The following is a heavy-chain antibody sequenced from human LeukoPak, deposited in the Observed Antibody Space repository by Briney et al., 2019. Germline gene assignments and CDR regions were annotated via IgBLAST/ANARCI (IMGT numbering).Heavy chain of an antibody. CDR1: GGSFSGYY. CDR2: INHSGSN. J-gene: IGHJ4*02. V-gene: IGHV4-34*01. D-gene: IGHD4-11*01. Sequence: SETLSLTCAVFGGSFSGYYWSWIRQPPGKGLEWIGEINHSGSNNYNPSLKSRVPIPVDTPKNQFSLKLSSDTAADKAVYYCARVLLQPKPFFDYWGQGTLVTVSS. CDR3: ARVLLQPKPFFDY.